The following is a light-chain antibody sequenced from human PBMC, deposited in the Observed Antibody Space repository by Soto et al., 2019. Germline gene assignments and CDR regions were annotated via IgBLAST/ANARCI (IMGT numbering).Light chain of an antibody. V-gene: IGKV4-1*01. Sequence: DIVMTQSPDSLAVSLGERATINCKPSQSILYNSNNKHYLAWYQHKPGQPPRLLIYWASTRESGVPGRFSGSGSGRDFTLTISSLQPEDVAFYYCQQYYSTPLTFGGGTKVGIK. CDR1: QSILYNSNNKHY. J-gene: IGKJ4*01. CDR2: WAS. CDR3: QQYYSTPLT.